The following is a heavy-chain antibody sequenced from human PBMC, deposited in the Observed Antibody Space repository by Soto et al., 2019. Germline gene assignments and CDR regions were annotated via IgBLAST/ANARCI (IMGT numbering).Heavy chain of an antibody. V-gene: IGHV1-8*01. D-gene: IGHD1-1*01. CDR1: GYTFTSYD. Sequence: ASVKVSCKASGYTFTSYDIYWVRQATGQGLEWMGWMNPNTGNSGYAQKFQGRVTMTSDTSISTAHMELSSLRSEDTAVYYCARRAETNGWNAFGADKYYFDFWGQGTLVTFSS. CDR3: ARRAETNGWNAFGADKYYFDF. CDR2: MNPNTGNS. J-gene: IGHJ4*02.